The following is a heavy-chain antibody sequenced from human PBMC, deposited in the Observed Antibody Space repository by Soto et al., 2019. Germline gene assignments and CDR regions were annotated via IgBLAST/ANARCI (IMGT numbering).Heavy chain of an antibody. CDR1: SGSISSSNW. CDR2: IYHSGST. D-gene: IGHD6-19*01. J-gene: IGHJ3*02. CDR3: ARSVGQWLARLYNAFDI. Sequence: SETLSLTCAVSSGSISSSNWWSWVRQPPGKGLEWIGEIYHSGSTNYNPSLKSRVTISVDKSKNQFSLKLSSVTAADTAVYYCARSVGQWLARLYNAFDIWGQGTMVTVSS. V-gene: IGHV4-4*02.